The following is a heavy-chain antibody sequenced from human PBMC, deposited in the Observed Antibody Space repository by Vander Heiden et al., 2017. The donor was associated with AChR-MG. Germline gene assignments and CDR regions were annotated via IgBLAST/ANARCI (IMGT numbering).Heavy chain of an antibody. CDR2: IIPNSAGT. CDR1: GYTFRGYY. J-gene: IGHJ4*02. V-gene: IGHV1-2*02. CDR3: ARHNYGYRDPMDF. Sequence: QVQLVQSGAEGKKPGASVKVFCKASGYTFRGYYLHWVRQAPGQGLEWMGWIIPNSAGTNYAQKFQSRITMTRDTSISTPYMELSSLRSDDTAVYYCARHNYGYRDPMDFWGQGTLVTVSS. D-gene: IGHD5-18*01.